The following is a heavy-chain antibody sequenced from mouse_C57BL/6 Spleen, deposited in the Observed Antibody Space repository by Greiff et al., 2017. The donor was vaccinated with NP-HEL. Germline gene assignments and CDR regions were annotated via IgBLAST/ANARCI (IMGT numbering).Heavy chain of an antibody. CDR2: IDPANGNT. CDR3: ARDDYERSAMDY. Sequence: VQLKESVAELVRPGASVKLSCTASGFNIKNTYMHWVKQRPEQGLEWIGRIDPANGNTNYAPKFQGTATITADTTTNTAYLQLSSLTSEDTAIYYCARDDYERSAMDYWGQGTSVTVSS. D-gene: IGHD2-4*01. J-gene: IGHJ4*01. CDR1: GFNIKNTY. V-gene: IGHV14-3*01.